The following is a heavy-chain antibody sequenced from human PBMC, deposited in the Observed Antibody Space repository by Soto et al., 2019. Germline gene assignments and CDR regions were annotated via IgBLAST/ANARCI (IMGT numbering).Heavy chain of an antibody. J-gene: IGHJ4*02. D-gene: IGHD6-19*01. CDR3: AKGEAVADFDY. CDR2: ISYDGSNK. Sequence: GGSLRLSCAASGFTFSSYGMHWVRQAPGKGLEWVAVISYDGSNKYYADSVKGRFTISRDNSKNTLYLQMNSLRAEDTAVYYCAKGEAVADFDYWGQGTLVTVSS. CDR1: GFTFSSYG. V-gene: IGHV3-30*18.